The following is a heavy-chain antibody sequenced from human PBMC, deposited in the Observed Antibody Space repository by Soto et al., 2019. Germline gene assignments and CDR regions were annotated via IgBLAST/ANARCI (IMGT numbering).Heavy chain of an antibody. Sequence: QVQLVQSGAEVKKPGASVKVSCKTSGYTFTNHGITWVRQAPGQGLEWMGWINPYNANVNYAQKLQGRVTMTTDTSTSTAYMDLRSRTSDATAVYYCSRERVAGSWCDAFDIWGQGTMVTVSS. CDR3: SRERVAGSWCDAFDI. J-gene: IGHJ3*02. CDR1: GYTFTNHG. V-gene: IGHV1-18*04. D-gene: IGHD2-15*01. CDR2: INPYNANV.